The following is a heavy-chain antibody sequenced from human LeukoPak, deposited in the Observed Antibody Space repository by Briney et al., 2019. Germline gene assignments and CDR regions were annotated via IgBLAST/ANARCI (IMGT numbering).Heavy chain of an antibody. D-gene: IGHD3-22*01. J-gene: IGHJ4*02. CDR3: AKRQGTYYDSSGYYEPSGYAIDY. CDR2: ISGSGGST. CDR1: GFTFSSYA. Sequence: GGSLRLSCAASGFTFSSYAMSWVRQAPGKGLEWVSTISGSGGSTYYADSVTGRFTISRDNSKNTLYLQMNSLRAEDTAIYYCAKRQGTYYDSSGYYEPSGYAIDYWGQGTLVTVSS. V-gene: IGHV3-23*01.